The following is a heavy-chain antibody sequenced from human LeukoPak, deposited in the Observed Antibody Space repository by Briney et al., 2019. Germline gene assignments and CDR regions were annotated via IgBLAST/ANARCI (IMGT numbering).Heavy chain of an antibody. J-gene: IGHJ5*02. CDR3: ARDNGYCSSTSCYTGVGWFDP. CDR1: GGTFSSYT. CDR2: IIPILGIA. Sequence: SVKVSCRASGGTFSSYTISWVRQAPGQGLEWMGRIIPILGIANYAQKFQGRVTITADKSTSTAYMELSSLRSEDTAVYYCARDNGYCSSTSCYTGVGWFDPWGQGTLVTVSS. V-gene: IGHV1-69*04. D-gene: IGHD2-2*02.